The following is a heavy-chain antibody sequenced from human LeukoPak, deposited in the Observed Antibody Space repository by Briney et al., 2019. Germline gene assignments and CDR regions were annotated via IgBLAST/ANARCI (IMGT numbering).Heavy chain of an antibody. CDR3: AKGVYSSSPYYYYYYMDV. V-gene: IGHV3-33*06. Sequence: GRSLRLSCAASGFTFSSYGMHWVRQAPGKGLEWVAVIWYDGSNKYYADSVKGRFTISRDNSKNTLYLQMNSLRAEDTAVYYCAKGVYSSSPYYYYYYMDVWAKGPRSPSP. J-gene: IGHJ6*03. CDR1: GFTFSSYG. D-gene: IGHD6-6*01. CDR2: IWYDGSNK.